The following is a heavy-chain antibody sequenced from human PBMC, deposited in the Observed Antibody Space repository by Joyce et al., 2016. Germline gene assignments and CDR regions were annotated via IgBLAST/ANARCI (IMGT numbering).Heavy chain of an antibody. CDR3: ARDVPNENSSSRHLDY. CDR1: GGSISSGGYY. V-gene: IGHV4-31*03. CDR2: IYYSGST. Sequence: QVQLQESGPGLVKPSQTLSLTCTVSGGSISSGGYYWSWIRQRPGKGLEWIGYIYYSGSTFYNPSLKSRVTISVDTSKNQFSLKLSSVTAADTAVYYCARDVPNENSSSRHLDYWGQGTLVTVSS. D-gene: IGHD6-6*01. J-gene: IGHJ4*02.